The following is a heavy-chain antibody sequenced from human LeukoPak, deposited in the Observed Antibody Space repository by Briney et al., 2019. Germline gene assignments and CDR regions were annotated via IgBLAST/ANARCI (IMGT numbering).Heavy chain of an antibody. D-gene: IGHD3-10*01. Sequence: PSETLSLTCTVSGGSIGRYYWSWIRRPPGKGLEWIGYIDDSGNTNYNPSLKSQVTISVDKSKNQFSLKLSFVTAADTAMYYCARSDYHNSGSHTVFDAFDIWGQGTRVTVSS. CDR3: ARSDYHNSGSHTVFDAFDI. V-gene: IGHV4-59*01. J-gene: IGHJ3*02. CDR1: GGSIGRYY. CDR2: IDDSGNT.